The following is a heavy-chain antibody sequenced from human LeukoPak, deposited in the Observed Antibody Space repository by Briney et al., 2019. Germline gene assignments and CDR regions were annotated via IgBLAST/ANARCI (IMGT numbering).Heavy chain of an antibody. V-gene: IGHV3-21*01. CDR1: GFTFSSSTFGSYT. CDR2: ISSTGTYI. CDR3: ARDLDYSTGFDY. Sequence: GGSLRLSCATSGFTFSSSTFGSYTMNWVRQAPGKGLEWVSSISSTGTYIYYTDSVKGRFTISRDVANSLLYLQMNSLRADDTAVYYCARDLDYSTGFDYWGQGTLVTVSS. D-gene: IGHD4-11*01. J-gene: IGHJ4*02.